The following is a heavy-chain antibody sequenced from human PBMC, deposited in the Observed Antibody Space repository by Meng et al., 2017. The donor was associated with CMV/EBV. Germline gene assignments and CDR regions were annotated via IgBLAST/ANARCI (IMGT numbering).Heavy chain of an antibody. CDR1: GGSFSGYY. CDR3: ARAGYCSSTSCKPLYDWFDP. CDR2: INHSGST. J-gene: IGHJ5*02. D-gene: IGHD2-2*01. Sequence: GSLRLSCAVYGGSFSGYYWSWIRQPPGKGLEWIGEINHSGSTTYNPSLKSRVTISVDTSKNQFSLKLSSVTAADTAVYYCARAGYCSSTSCKPLYDWFDPWGQGTLVTVSS. V-gene: IGHV4-34*01.